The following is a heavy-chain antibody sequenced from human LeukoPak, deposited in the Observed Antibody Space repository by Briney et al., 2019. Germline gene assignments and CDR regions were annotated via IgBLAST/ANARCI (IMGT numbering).Heavy chain of an antibody. J-gene: IGHJ4*02. CDR2: ISGSSSTI. D-gene: IGHD4-17*01. CDR3: ARGSVTTFDY. Sequence: GGSLRLSCAASGFTFSSYSMNWVRQAPGKGLEWVSYISGSSSTIYYADSVKGRFTISSDNAKNSLYLQMNSLRAEDTAVYYCARGSVTTFDYWGQGTLVTVSS. CDR1: GFTFSSYS. V-gene: IGHV3-48*01.